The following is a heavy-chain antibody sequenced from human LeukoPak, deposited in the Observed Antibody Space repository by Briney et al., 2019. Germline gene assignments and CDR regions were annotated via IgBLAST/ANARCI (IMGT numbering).Heavy chain of an antibody. CDR2: IYYSGST. V-gene: IGHV4-59*01. Sequence: SETLSLTCTVSGGSLSSYYWSWIRQPPGKGLEWIGYIYYSGSTNYNPSLKSRVTISVDTSKNQFSLKLSSVTAADTAVYYCARDPSSWWFDYWGQGTLVTVSS. J-gene: IGHJ4*02. CDR1: GGSLSSYY. CDR3: ARDPSSWWFDY. D-gene: IGHD6-13*01.